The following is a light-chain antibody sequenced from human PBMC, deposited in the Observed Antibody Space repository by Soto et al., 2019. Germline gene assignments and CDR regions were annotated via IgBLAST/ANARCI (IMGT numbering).Light chain of an antibody. V-gene: IGLV3-1*01. J-gene: IGLJ2*01. CDR3: QAWDSSTVV. CDR2: QDS. Sequence: SYELTQPPSVSVSPGQTASITCSGDKLGDKYACWYQQKPGQSPVLVICQDSKRPSGIPERFSGSNSGNTATLTISGTQAMGEADYCCQAWDSSTVVFGGGTKLTVL. CDR1: KLGDKY.